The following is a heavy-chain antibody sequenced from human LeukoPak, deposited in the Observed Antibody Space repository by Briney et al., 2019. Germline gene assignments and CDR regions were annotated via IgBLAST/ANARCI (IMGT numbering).Heavy chain of an antibody. CDR3: ARGDCSSTTCPFDY. D-gene: IGHD2-2*01. CDR2: IYYSGST. CDR1: GGSVRSGGYA. J-gene: IGHJ4*02. Sequence: SQTLSVTCTVSGGSVRSGGYAWGWIRQYPGKGLEWIGYIYYSGSTYYNPSLKSRVTISVDTSKSQFSLKLSSVTAADTAVYFCARGDCSSTTCPFDYWGQGTLVTVSS. V-gene: IGHV4-31*03.